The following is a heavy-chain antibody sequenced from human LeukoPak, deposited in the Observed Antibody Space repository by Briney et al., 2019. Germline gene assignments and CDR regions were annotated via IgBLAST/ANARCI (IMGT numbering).Heavy chain of an antibody. CDR2: ISYDGSNK. Sequence: RGSLRLSCAASGFTFSSYGMHWVRQAPGKGLEWVAVISYDGSNKYYADSVKGRFTISRDNSKNTLYLQMNSLRAEDTAVYYCAKDRRDDAFDIWGQGAMVTVSS. CDR3: AKDRRDDAFDI. CDR1: GFTFSSYG. J-gene: IGHJ3*02. V-gene: IGHV3-30*18.